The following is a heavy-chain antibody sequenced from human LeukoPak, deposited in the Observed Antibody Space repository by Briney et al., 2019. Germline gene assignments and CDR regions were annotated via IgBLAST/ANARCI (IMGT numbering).Heavy chain of an antibody. CDR3: ARENWDFDF. CDR1: GFTFSNYA. J-gene: IGHJ4*02. D-gene: IGHD7-27*01. CDR2: IRFNGN. V-gene: IGHV3-30*02. Sequence: QTGGSLRLSCAASGFTFSNYAIHWVRQAPGKGLEWVASIRFNGNFYADHVKGRFTISRDNSKSTVSLQMDTLRTEDTALYYCARENWDFDFWGQGTLVTVSS.